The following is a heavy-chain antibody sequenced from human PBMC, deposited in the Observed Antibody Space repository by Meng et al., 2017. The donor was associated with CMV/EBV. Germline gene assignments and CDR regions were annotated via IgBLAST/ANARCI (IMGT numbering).Heavy chain of an antibody. V-gene: IGHV3-21*01. J-gene: IGHJ6*02. CDR2: ISSSSSYI. CDR3: ARKGLIRYCSSTSCYTPHYYGMDV. CDR1: GFTFSSYS. D-gene: IGHD2-2*02. Sequence: GGSLRLSCAASGFTFSSYSMNWVRQAPGKGLEWVSSISSSSSYIYYADSVKGRFTISRDNAKNSLYLQMNSLRAEDTAVYYCARKGLIRYCSSTSCYTPHYYGMDVWGQGTTVTVSS.